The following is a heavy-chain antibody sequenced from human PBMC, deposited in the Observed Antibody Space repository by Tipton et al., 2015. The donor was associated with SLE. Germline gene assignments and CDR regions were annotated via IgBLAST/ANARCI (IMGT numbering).Heavy chain of an antibody. CDR3: ARDKGDYVWGSYRPDAFDI. V-gene: IGHV3-49*04. J-gene: IGHJ3*02. D-gene: IGHD3-16*02. CDR2: IRSKAYGGTT. Sequence: SLRLSCPASGFTFGDYAMSWVRQAPGKGLEWVGFIRSKAYGGTTEYAASVKGRFTISRDDSKSIAYLQMNSLKTEDTAVYYCARDKGDYVWGSYRPDAFDIWGQGTMVTVSS. CDR1: GFTFGDYA.